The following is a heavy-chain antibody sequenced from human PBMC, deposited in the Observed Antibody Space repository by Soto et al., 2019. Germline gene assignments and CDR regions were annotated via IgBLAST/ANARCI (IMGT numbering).Heavy chain of an antibody. CDR1: GGSLSGYY. Sequence: QVQLQESGPVLVKPSETLSLTCPVSGGSLSGYYWSWIRQPPGKGLEWIGYIYYSGGTNYNPSLKSRVTISVDTSKHQISLKLSSVTAADTAVYYCARRSSCTKFDYWGQGTLVTVSS. D-gene: IGHD2-15*01. CDR3: ARRSSCTKFDY. J-gene: IGHJ4*02. V-gene: IGHV4-59*08. CDR2: IYYSGGT.